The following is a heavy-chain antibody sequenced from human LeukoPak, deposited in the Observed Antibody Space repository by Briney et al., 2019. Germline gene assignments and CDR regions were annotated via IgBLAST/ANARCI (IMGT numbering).Heavy chain of an antibody. CDR1: GGSISSSSYY. Sequence: SETLSLICTVSGGSISSSSYYWGWLRQPPGKGLEWLGSIYYSGSTYYNPSLKSRVTISVDTSKTQFSLKLSSVTAADTAVYYCHCSSGSYYSYYYYMDVWGKGTTVTISS. J-gene: IGHJ6*03. V-gene: IGHV4-39*01. D-gene: IGHD3-10*01. CDR2: IYYSGST. CDR3: HCSSGSYYSYYYYMDV.